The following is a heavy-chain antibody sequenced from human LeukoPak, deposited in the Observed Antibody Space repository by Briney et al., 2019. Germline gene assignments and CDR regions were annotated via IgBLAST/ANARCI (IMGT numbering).Heavy chain of an antibody. J-gene: IGHJ3*02. CDR1: GFTLSSSD. D-gene: IGHD1-1*01. V-gene: IGHV1-58*02. CDR3: AAALESGAFDI. CDR2: IVVGSGNT. Sequence: ASVKVSCKASGFTLSSSDMQWVRQARGQRLEWIGWIVVGSGNTNYAQKFQERVTITRDMSTSTVYMELSSLRSEDTAMYYCAAALESGAFDIWGQGTMVTVSS.